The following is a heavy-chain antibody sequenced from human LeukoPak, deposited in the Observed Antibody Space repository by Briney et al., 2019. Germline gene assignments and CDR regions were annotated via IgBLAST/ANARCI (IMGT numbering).Heavy chain of an antibody. Sequence: GGSLRLSCAASEFTFSNYGMHWVRQAPGKGLEWVAVISYDGSNKYYADSVKGRFTISRDNSKNTLYLQMNSLRAEDTAVYYCAKGRVGYSGYDYLFLDYWGQGTLVTVSS. CDR2: ISYDGSNK. V-gene: IGHV3-30*18. D-gene: IGHD5-12*01. CDR1: EFTFSNYG. J-gene: IGHJ4*02. CDR3: AKGRVGYSGYDYLFLDY.